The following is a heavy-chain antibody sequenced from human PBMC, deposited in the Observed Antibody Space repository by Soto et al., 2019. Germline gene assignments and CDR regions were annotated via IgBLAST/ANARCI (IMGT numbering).Heavy chain of an antibody. D-gene: IGHD1-26*01. CDR3: AKDRSSGNPYYGMDF. Sequence: SLRLSCAASGFTFGAYAMHWVRQVPGKGLEWVSGFKRNSGDVGYADSVKGRFTISRANAKNSLYLQMTSLRPEDTAVYYCAKDRSSGNPYYGMDFWGQGTMVTVSS. J-gene: IGHJ6*02. CDR1: GFTFGAYA. CDR2: FKRNSGDV. V-gene: IGHV3-9*01.